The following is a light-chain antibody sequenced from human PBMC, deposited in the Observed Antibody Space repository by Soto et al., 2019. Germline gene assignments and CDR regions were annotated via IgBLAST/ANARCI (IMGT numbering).Light chain of an antibody. Sequence: TLSQETLSXXPGEXATLXXRASESVSSNLAWYQQIPGHAPRLLIYGASTRATGIPARFSGRGSGTYFTLTISSLQSEDFAVYYSQQYNKFPKTFAQGTKV. CDR3: QQYNKFPKT. CDR2: GAS. CDR1: ESVSSN. V-gene: IGKV3-15*01. J-gene: IGKJ1*01.